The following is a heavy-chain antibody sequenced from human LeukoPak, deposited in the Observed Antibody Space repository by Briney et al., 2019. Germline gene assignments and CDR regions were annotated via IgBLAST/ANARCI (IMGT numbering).Heavy chain of an antibody. Sequence: SETLSLTCTVSGGSISSYYWSWIRQPPGKGLEWIGYIYYSGSTNYNPSLKSRVTISVDTSKNQFSLKLSSVTAADTAVYYCAREGYSYYGSASWFDPWGQGTLVTVSS. J-gene: IGHJ5*02. D-gene: IGHD3-22*01. CDR2: IYYSGST. CDR3: AREGYSYYGSASWFDP. CDR1: GGSISSYY. V-gene: IGHV4-59*01.